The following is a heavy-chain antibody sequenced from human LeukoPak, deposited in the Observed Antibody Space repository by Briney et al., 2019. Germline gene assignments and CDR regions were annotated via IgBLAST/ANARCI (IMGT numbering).Heavy chain of an antibody. CDR2: IYHRGST. J-gene: IGHJ2*01. CDR1: GRSFSGYY. D-gene: IGHD6-13*01. Sequence: SETLSLTCAVYGRSFSGYYWSWFRQPPGKGLEWIGEIYHRGSTNFNPSLKSRVIISLDKSKNQFSLKLNSVTAADTAVYYCARRGSAYSSHDMIIVGYFDLWGRGTLVTVSS. CDR3: ARRGSAYSSHDMIIVGYFDL. V-gene: IGHV4-34*01.